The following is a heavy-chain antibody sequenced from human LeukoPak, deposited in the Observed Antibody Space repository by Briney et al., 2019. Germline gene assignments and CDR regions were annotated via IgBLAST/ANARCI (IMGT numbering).Heavy chain of an antibody. D-gene: IGHD4/OR15-4a*01. V-gene: IGHV5-51*01. Sequence: GESLKISCKGSGYSFSSHWIGWVRQTPGKGLEWMGIIYPGDSDTRYGPSFQGQVTISVDKSISTAYLQWGSLKASDTAIYYCARHPTPGSSSTNYDFWGQGTLVTVSS. CDR1: GYSFSSHW. J-gene: IGHJ4*02. CDR2: IYPGDSDT. CDR3: ARHPTPGSSSTNYDF.